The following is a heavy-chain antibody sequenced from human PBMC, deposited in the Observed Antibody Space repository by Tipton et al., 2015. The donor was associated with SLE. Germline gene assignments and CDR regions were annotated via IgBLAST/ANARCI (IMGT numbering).Heavy chain of an antibody. D-gene: IGHD3-10*01. CDR1: GFTFSTYW. Sequence: SLRLSCAASGFTFSTYWMHWVRQSPGKGLEWISHVNTAGTTTTYAESVKGRFTISRDNAKNTLSLQINSLRAEDTAVYYCVREGITLDYWVQGTLVTVSS. CDR2: VNTAGTTT. V-gene: IGHV3-74*03. J-gene: IGHJ4*02. CDR3: VREGITLDY.